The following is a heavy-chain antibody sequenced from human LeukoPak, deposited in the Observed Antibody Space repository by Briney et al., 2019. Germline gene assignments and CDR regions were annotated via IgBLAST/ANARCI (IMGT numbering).Heavy chain of an antibody. Sequence: GGSLRLSCAASGFTVSSNYMSWVRQAPGKGLDWVSVIYSGGSTYYADSVKGRFTISRDNSKNTLYLQMNSLRAEDTAVYYCARCSGYSNWFDPWGQGTLVTVSS. CDR2: IYSGGST. J-gene: IGHJ5*02. D-gene: IGHD3-22*01. V-gene: IGHV3-66*01. CDR3: ARCSGYSNWFDP. CDR1: GFTVSSNY.